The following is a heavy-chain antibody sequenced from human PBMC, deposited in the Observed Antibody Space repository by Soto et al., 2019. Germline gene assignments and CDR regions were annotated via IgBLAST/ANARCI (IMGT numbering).Heavy chain of an antibody. CDR1: GGSISTFP. D-gene: IGHD2-2*02. CDR3: ARSPYCSTPSCYIRGFDY. V-gene: IGHV4-59*01. Sequence: SETLSLTCTVSGGSISTFPWSWIRQPPGKGLEWIGSIYYSGTTSYTPSLKSRVTISVDTAKNHFSLKLGSVTVADTAVYYCARSPYCSTPSCYIRGFDYWGQGTPVTVSS. J-gene: IGHJ4*02. CDR2: IYYSGTT.